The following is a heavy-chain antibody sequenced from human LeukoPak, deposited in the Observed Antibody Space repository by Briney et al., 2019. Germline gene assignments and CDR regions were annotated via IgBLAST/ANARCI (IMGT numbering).Heavy chain of an antibody. D-gene: IGHD3-22*01. CDR3: ATREYMIPHAFDF. CDR2: ISGSGGTT. CDR1: GFTFSNYA. J-gene: IGHJ3*01. Sequence: GGSLRLSCAASGFTFSNYAMNWVRQAPGKGLEWVSAISGSGGTTYYADSVKGRFTISRDNSENTLYLQLSSLRAEDTAVYYCATREYMIPHAFDFWGQGTMVTVSS. V-gene: IGHV3-23*01.